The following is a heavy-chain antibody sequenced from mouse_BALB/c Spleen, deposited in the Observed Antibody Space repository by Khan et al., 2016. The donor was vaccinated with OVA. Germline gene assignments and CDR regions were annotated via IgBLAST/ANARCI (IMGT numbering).Heavy chain of an antibody. J-gene: IGHJ3*01. CDR1: GYTFTDYV. D-gene: IGHD1-1*02. CDR2: IYPGSGTT. CDR3: AKNYASWFAY. V-gene: IGHV1-77*01. Sequence: QVQLKESGPELMKPGASVKMSCKASGYTFTDYVINWVKQRTRQGLEWIGEIYPGSGTTYYNEKFKGKATLTADKSSNTAYMQLSNLTSADSAVYCCAKNYASWFAYWGQGTLVTVSA.